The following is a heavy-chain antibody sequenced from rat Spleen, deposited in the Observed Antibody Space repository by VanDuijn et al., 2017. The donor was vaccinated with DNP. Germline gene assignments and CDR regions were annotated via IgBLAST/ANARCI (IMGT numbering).Heavy chain of an antibody. CDR2: IGSAAYAP. J-gene: IGHJ2*01. CDR3: VRWNSGHFDY. CDR1: GFIFSNYG. D-gene: IGHD4-3*01. Sequence: EVQLVESGGGLVQPGRSLKLSCAVSGFIFSNYGMHWIRQAPTQGLEWVAYIGSAAYAPYYGDSVKGRFTISRDNAKSTLYLQMNSLRSEDMATYYCVRWNSGHFDYWGQGVMVTVSS. V-gene: IGHV5-19*01.